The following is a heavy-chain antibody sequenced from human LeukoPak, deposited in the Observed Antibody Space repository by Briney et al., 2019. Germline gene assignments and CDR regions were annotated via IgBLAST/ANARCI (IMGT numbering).Heavy chain of an antibody. CDR2: IRSKAYGGTT. J-gene: IGHJ3*02. V-gene: IGHV3-49*04. Sequence: GGSLRLSCTASGFTFGDYGMSWVRQAPGKGLEWVGFIRSKAYGGTTEYAASVKGRFTISRDDSKSIAYLQMNSLRAEDTAVYYCARPVVAATTPDTFDIWGQGTMVTVSS. CDR1: GFTFGDYG. CDR3: ARPVVAATTPDTFDI. D-gene: IGHD2-15*01.